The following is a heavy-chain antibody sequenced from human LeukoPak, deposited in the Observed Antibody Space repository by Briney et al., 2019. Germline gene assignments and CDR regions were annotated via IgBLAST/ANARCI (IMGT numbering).Heavy chain of an antibody. V-gene: IGHV4-39*01. CDR1: CGSISSSSYY. CDR2: IYYSGST. Sequence: PSETLSLTCTVSCGSISSSSYYWGWIRQPPGKGLEWIGSIYYSGSTFHNPSLKSRVTISVDTSKNQFSLKLSSVTAADTAVYYCASYGSEQLWGQGTLVTVSS. D-gene: IGHD3-10*01. J-gene: IGHJ4*02. CDR3: ASYGSEQL.